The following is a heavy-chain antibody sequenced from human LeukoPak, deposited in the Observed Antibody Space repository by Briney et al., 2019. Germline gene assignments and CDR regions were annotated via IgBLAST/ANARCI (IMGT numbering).Heavy chain of an antibody. J-gene: IGHJ6*02. D-gene: IGHD2-2*01. V-gene: IGHV3-23*01. CDR1: GFSFSTYS. Sequence: GGSLRLSCAASGFSFSTYSMNWVRQAPGKGLEWVSTITTSDGNTYYADSVKGRFTVSRDNSKNTLFLQMNSLRAEDTAVYYCAKAYCSSTSCYGRYYYGMDVWGQGTTVTVSS. CDR2: ITTSDGNT. CDR3: AKAYCSSTSCYGRYYYGMDV.